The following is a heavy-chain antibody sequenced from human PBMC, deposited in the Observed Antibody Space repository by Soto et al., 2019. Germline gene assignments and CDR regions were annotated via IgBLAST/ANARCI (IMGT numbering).Heavy chain of an antibody. CDR3: AHRRCYADFDY. V-gene: IGHV2-5*02. CDR1: GFSLSTSGVG. D-gene: IGHD2-15*01. CDR2: IYWDDDK. J-gene: IGHJ4*02. Sequence: QITLKESGPTLVKPTQTLTLSCTFSGFSLSTSGVGVGWIRQPPGTALEWLALIYWDDDKSYSPSLKNRLTITKSTSINQMVLTMTNMDPVDTATSYCAHRRCYADFDYWGQGTLVTVSS.